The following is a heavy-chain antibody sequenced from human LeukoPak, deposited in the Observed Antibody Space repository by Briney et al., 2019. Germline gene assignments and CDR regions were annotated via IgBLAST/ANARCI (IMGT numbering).Heavy chain of an antibody. CDR3: ATYDSSGYYYLDY. V-gene: IGHV3-48*03. Sequence: GGSLRLSCAASGFTFSSYEMNWVRQAPGKGLEWVSYISSSGSTIYYADSEKGRFTISRDNAKNSLYLQMNSLRAEDTAVYYCATYDSSGYYYLDYWGQGTLVTVSS. D-gene: IGHD3-22*01. CDR2: ISSSGSTI. J-gene: IGHJ4*02. CDR1: GFTFSSYE.